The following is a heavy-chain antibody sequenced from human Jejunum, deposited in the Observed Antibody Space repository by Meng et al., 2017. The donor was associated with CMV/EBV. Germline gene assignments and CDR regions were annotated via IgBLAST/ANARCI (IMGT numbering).Heavy chain of an antibody. D-gene: IGHD1-26*01. CDR2: IKSKTDGGTI. CDR3: ATGGGWFDS. CDR1: GSNKSNDW. V-gene: IGHV3-15*01. J-gene: IGHJ5*01. Sequence: GAVSGSNKSNDWINWVRQAPGEGLEGVGRIKSKTDGGTIDYAAPVKGRFTISRDDSKNTLYLHMNSLKTEDTAVYYCATGGGWFDSWGQGTLVTVSS.